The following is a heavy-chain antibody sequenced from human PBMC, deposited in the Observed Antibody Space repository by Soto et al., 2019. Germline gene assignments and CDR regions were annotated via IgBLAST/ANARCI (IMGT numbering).Heavy chain of an antibody. V-gene: IGHV3-7*01. CDR3: ARRIGAARPSAFDI. D-gene: IGHD6-6*01. CDR1: GFTFSSYW. J-gene: IGHJ3*02. Sequence: GGSLRLSCAASGFTFSSYWMSWVRQAPGKVLEWVANIKQDGSEKYYVDSVKGRFTISRDNAKNSLYLQMNSLRAEDTAVYYCARRIGAARPSAFDIWGQGTMVTVSS. CDR2: IKQDGSEK.